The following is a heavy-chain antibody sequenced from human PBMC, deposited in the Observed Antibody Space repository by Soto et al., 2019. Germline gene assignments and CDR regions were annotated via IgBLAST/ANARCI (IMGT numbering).Heavy chain of an antibody. J-gene: IGHJ4*02. CDR1: GFTFSSYS. CDR2: ISSSSSTI. D-gene: IGHD2-15*01. V-gene: IGHV3-48*01. Sequence: EVQVVESGGGLVQPGGSLRLSCAASGFTFSSYSMNWVRQAPGQGLEWVSYISSSSSTIFYADSVKGRFTISRDNAKYSLYLQMNSVRAEDKAVYYCARDIDGGGQGTLVTVSS. CDR3: ARDIDG.